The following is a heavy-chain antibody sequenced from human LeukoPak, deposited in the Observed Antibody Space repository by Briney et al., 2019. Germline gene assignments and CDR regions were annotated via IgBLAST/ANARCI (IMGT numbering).Heavy chain of an antibody. Sequence: PGGSLRLSCAASGFTFSSYWMSWVRQAPGKGLEWVANIKQDGSEKYYVDSVKGRFTVSRDNAKNSLYLQMNSLRAEDTAVYYCARDGSGYARYTYYYYYYMDVWGKGTTVTVSS. CDR2: IKQDGSEK. CDR1: GFTFSSYW. V-gene: IGHV3-7*01. D-gene: IGHD5-12*01. CDR3: ARDGSGYARYTYYYYYYMDV. J-gene: IGHJ6*03.